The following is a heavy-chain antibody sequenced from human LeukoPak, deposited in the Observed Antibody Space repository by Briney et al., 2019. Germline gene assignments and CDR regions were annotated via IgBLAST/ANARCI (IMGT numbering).Heavy chain of an antibody. Sequence: PSETLSLTCSVSGASISAYHWSWIRQPAGKGLEWIGRIYSSGRTNYTPSLKSRLTMSVDTSKNQFSLKLNSVTAADTAVYYCARDYSYPDYWGQGTLVTVSS. V-gene: IGHV4-4*07. CDR1: GASISAYH. CDR3: ARDYSYPDY. D-gene: IGHD5-18*01. CDR2: IYSSGRT. J-gene: IGHJ4*02.